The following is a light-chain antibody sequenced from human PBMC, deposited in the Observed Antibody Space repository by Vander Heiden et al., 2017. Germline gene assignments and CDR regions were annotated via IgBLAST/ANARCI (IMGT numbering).Light chain of an antibody. Sequence: DIQMTQSPSSLSASVGDRVTISCRASQTITSYLNWFQQKPGKAPKLLIYTASTLQSGVPSRFSGSGSWTDFTLHISSLQPEDFATYYCQQTYSTPLTFGGGTKVEIK. J-gene: IGKJ4*01. CDR1: QTITSY. V-gene: IGKV1-39*01. CDR3: QQTYSTPLT. CDR2: TAS.